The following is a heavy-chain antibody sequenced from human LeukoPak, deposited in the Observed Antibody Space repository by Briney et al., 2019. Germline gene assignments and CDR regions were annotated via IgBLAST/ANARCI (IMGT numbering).Heavy chain of an antibody. CDR3: AGAGSETQWRAFDF. Sequence: PGGSLRLSCAASGFTFSSYGMHWVRQATGKGLEWVSGIGTAGDTYYAGSVKGRFTISRENAKNSLYLQMNSLTAGDTAVYYCAGAGSETQWRAFDFWGQGALVTVFS. D-gene: IGHD6-19*01. V-gene: IGHV3-13*01. CDR1: GFTFSSYG. CDR2: IGTAGDT. J-gene: IGHJ4*02.